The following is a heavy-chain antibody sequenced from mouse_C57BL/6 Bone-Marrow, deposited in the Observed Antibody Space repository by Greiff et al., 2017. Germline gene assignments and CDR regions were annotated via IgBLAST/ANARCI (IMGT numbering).Heavy chain of an antibody. CDR1: GYTFTSYG. Sequence: QVQLKESGAELARPGASVKLSCKASGYTFTSYGISWVKQRTGQGLEWIGEIYPRSGNTYYNEKFKGKATLTADKSSSTAYMELRSLTSEDSAVYFCARGMGRLFFDYWGQGTRLT. V-gene: IGHV1-81*01. D-gene: IGHD4-1*01. J-gene: IGHJ2*03. CDR2: IYPRSGNT. CDR3: ARGMGRLFFDY.